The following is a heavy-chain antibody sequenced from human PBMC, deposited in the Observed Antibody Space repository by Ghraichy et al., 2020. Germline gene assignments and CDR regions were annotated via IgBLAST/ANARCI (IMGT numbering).Heavy chain of an antibody. J-gene: IGHJ3*02. CDR2: IKQDGSEK. CDR1: GFTFSSYW. Sequence: GSLRLSCAASGFTFSSYWMSWVRQAPGKGLEWVANIKQDGSEKYYVDSVKGRFTISRDNAKNSLYLQMNSLRAEDTAVYYCARVEMATYWALRRTATNAFDIWGQGTMVTVSS. V-gene: IGHV3-7*03. D-gene: IGHD5-24*01. CDR3: ARVEMATYWALRRTATNAFDI.